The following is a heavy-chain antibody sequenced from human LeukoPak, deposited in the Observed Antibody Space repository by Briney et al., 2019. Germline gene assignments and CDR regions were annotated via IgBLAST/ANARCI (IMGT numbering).Heavy chain of an antibody. Sequence: SSETLSLTCTVSGGSISSSSYYWGWIRQPPGKGLEWIESIYYSGSTYYNPSLKSRVTISVDTSKNQFSLKLSSVTAADTAVYYCARLGELPHFDYWGQGTLVTVSS. V-gene: IGHV4-39*01. CDR3: ARLGELPHFDY. CDR1: GGSISSSSYY. CDR2: IYYSGST. D-gene: IGHD3-10*01. J-gene: IGHJ4*02.